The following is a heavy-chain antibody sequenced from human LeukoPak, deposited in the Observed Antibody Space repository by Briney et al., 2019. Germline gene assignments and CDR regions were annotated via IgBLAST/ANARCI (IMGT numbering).Heavy chain of an antibody. D-gene: IGHD2-8*02. CDR3: ARAPTGFPNWFDP. V-gene: IGHV5-51*01. CDR1: GYNFANYW. J-gene: IGHJ5*02. CDR2: IHPGDSDI. Sequence: GESLKISCKGSGYNFANYWIAWVRQMPGKGLEWMGIIHPGDSDIRYSLSFQGQVTISADKSISTAYLQWSSLKASDTAIYYCARAPTGFPNWFDPWGQGTQVTVSS.